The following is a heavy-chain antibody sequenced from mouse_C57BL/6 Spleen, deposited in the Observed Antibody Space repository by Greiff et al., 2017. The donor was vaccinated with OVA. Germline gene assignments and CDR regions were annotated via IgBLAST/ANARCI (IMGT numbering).Heavy chain of an antibody. D-gene: IGHD2-5*01. CDR3: ASAYSNYAIDY. V-gene: IGHV1-81*01. J-gene: IGHJ4*01. CDR1: GYTFTSYG. CDR2: IYPRSGNT. Sequence: QVQLQQSGAELARPGASVKLSCKASGYTFTSYGISWVKQRTGQGLEWIGEIYPRSGNTYYNEKFKGKATLTADKSSSTAYKELRSLTSEDSAVYFCASAYSNYAIDYWGQGTSVTVST.